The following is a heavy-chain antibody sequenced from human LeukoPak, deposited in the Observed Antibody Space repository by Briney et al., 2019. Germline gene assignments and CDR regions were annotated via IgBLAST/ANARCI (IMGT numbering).Heavy chain of an antibody. CDR2: IYYSGST. CDR3: ARDLSFPYFGVVSSEAFRNWFDP. CDR1: GGSISSSSYY. Sequence: PSETLSLTCTVSGGSISSSSYYWGWIRQPPGKGLEWIGSIYYSGSTYYNPSLKSRVTISVDTSKNQFSLKLSSVTAADTAVYYCARDLSFPYFGVVSSEAFRNWFDPWGQGALVTVSS. V-gene: IGHV4-39*07. D-gene: IGHD3-3*01. J-gene: IGHJ5*02.